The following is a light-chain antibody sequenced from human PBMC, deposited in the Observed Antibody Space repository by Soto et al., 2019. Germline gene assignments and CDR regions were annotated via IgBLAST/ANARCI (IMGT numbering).Light chain of an antibody. CDR1: SSNIGAGYD. Sequence: QSALTQPPSVSGAPGQSVTISCTGSSSNIGAGYDVHWYQQLPGTAPKLLIYGNSNRPSGVPDRFSGSKSGTSASLAITGLQAEDEADYYCQSYDSSHYVFGTGTKVTVL. CDR3: QSYDSSHYV. J-gene: IGLJ1*01. CDR2: GNS. V-gene: IGLV1-40*01.